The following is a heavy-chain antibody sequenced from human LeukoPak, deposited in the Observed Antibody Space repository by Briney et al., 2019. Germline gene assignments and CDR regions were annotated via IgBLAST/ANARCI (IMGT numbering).Heavy chain of an antibody. Sequence: GGSLRLSCTASGFPFSSYGMQWVRQAPGKGLEGVACIRYDENTKYYAYSVEGRFTVSRDNSENTLFLQMNSLRAEDTAVYYCAKENTRDGYRHFHYWGQGTLVTVSS. CDR1: GFPFSSYG. J-gene: IGHJ4*02. CDR3: AKENTRDGYRHFHY. D-gene: IGHD5-24*01. CDR2: IRYDENTK. V-gene: IGHV3-30*02.